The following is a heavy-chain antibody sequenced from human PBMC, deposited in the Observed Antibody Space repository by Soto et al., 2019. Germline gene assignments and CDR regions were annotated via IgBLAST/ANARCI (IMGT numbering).Heavy chain of an antibody. V-gene: IGHV3-23*01. CDR3: AKPRSGSSYYFEC. D-gene: IGHD6-19*01. CDR2: ITGPGGNT. J-gene: IGHJ4*02. Sequence: EVQLLESGGGLVQPGGSLRLSCAASGFTFGSYGMSWVRQAPGKGLEWVSDITGPGGNTYYADSVKGRFTISRDNSKKTLYLEVNSMGAGDTAVYYCAKPRSGSSYYFECWGQGALVTVSA. CDR1: GFTFGSYG.